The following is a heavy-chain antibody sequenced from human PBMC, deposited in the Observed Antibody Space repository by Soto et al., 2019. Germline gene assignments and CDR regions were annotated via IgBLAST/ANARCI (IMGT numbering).Heavy chain of an antibody. CDR2: IWYDGSNK. CDR1: GFTFSSYG. Sequence: GGSLRLSCAASGFTFSSYGMHWVRQAPGKGLEWVAVIWYDGSNKYYADSVKGRFTISRDNSKNTLYLQMNSLRAEDTAVYYCARDRRVPQGWFDPWGQGTLVTVSS. V-gene: IGHV3-33*01. J-gene: IGHJ5*02. D-gene: IGHD6-19*01. CDR3: ARDRRVPQGWFDP.